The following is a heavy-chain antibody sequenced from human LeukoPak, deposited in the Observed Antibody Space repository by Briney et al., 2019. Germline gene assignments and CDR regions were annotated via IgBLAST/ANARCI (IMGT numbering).Heavy chain of an antibody. CDR3: AKRGLVIRVILVGFHKEAYYFDS. CDR2: ISDSGGRT. V-gene: IGHV3-23*01. Sequence: GGSLRLSCAVSGITLSNYGMSWVRQAPGKGLEWVAGISDSGGRTNYADSVKGRFTISRDNPKNTLYLQMNSLRAEDTAVYFCAKRGLVIRVILVGFHKEAYYFDSWGQGALVTVSS. CDR1: GITLSNYG. J-gene: IGHJ4*02. D-gene: IGHD3-22*01.